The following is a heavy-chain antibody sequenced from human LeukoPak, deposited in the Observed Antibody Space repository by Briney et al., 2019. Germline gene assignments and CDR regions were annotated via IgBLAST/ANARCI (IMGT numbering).Heavy chain of an antibody. J-gene: IGHJ3*02. CDR3: ARAGYDSSGYYGLGAFDI. Sequence: SETLSLTCTVSGGSISSSSYYWGWIRQPPGKGLEWIGNIDYSGNTYYNPSLKSRVTVSVDTSKNQFSLKVSSVTAADTAVYYCARAGYDSSGYYGLGAFDIWGQGTMVTVSS. CDR2: IDYSGNT. D-gene: IGHD3-22*01. V-gene: IGHV4-39*02. CDR1: GGSISSSSYY.